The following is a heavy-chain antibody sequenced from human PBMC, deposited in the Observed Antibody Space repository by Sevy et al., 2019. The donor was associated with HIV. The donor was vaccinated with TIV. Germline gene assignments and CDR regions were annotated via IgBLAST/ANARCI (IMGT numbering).Heavy chain of an antibody. CDR1: GFSFSTYS. V-gene: IGHV3-21*01. D-gene: IGHD2-15*01. J-gene: IGHJ5*02. Sequence: GGSLRLSCATSGFSFSTYSMNWVRQAPGKGLEWVASITSGSRYIYYADSVKGRFTISRDNGQNPLYLQLNSLRAEDTAVYYCARGPKALCSGGSCYTRWFDPWGQGTLVTVSS. CDR3: ARGPKALCSGGSCYTRWFDP. CDR2: ITSGSRYI.